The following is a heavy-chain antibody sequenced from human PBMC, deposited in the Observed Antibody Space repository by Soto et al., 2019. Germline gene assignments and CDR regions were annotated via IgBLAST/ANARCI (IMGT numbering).Heavy chain of an antibody. D-gene: IGHD1-7*01. V-gene: IGHV1-46*01. J-gene: IGHJ6*02. CDR1: GYTFIGYY. Sequence: GASVKVSCKASGYTFIGYYIHWVRQAPGQGLEWMGLINPRGGNRGYPQKFQGRITMTRDTCTNTVSMELRSLRCFDTAVYYCARDCRGELRYYGMDVWGQGTTVTVSS. CDR2: INPRGGNR. CDR3: ARDCRGELRYYGMDV.